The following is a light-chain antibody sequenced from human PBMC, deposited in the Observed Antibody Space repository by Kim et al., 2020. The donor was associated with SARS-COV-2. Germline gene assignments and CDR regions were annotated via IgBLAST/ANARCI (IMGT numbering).Light chain of an antibody. CDR3: QQYGSSPLT. J-gene: IGKJ4*01. CDR1: QIVSANF. Sequence: SPGERATLSCRASQIVSANFLAWYQQKHGQAPRLLIYAASSRATGIPDRFSGSGSGTDFTLTITGLGPEDLAVYYCQQYGSSPLTFGGGTKVDIK. V-gene: IGKV3-20*01. CDR2: AAS.